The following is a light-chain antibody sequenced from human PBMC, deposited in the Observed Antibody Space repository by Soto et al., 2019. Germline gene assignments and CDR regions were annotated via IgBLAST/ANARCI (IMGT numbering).Light chain of an antibody. CDR1: SSDVGNYNF. J-gene: IGLJ3*02. CDR3: CSYAGLSTWV. Sequence: QSVLTQPASVSGSPGQSITISCTGTSSDVGNYNFVSWYQQYPGKAPKLILYEGSKRPSGVSNRFSGSKSGRTASLTISGLQAEDEADYYCCSYAGLSTWVFGGGTKLTVL. CDR2: EGS. V-gene: IGLV2-23*01.